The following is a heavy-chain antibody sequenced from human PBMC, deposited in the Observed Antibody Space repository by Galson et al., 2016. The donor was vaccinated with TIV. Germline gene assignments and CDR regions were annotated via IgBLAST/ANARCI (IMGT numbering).Heavy chain of an antibody. CDR2: IIPMLGRA. J-gene: IGHJ3*02. Sequence: SVKVSCKASGGNFNSYSIIWVRQAPGQGLGWMGRIIPMLGRANYAQKFQGRVTITSDTSARIAYMELSTLTSEDTAMYYCARDRLGAKRAFDIWGQGTLVTVSS. CDR1: GGNFNSYS. V-gene: IGHV1-69*08. CDR3: ARDRLGAKRAFDI. D-gene: IGHD3-16*01.